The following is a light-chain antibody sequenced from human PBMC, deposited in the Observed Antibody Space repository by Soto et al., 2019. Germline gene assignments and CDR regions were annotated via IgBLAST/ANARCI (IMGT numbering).Light chain of an antibody. CDR2: DVS. CDR1: GSDVGGYNY. V-gene: IGLV2-14*01. Sequence: QSALTQPASVSGSPRQWITISCTGTGSDVGGYNYVSWYQQHPGKAPKLMIYDVSNRPSGVANRFSGSKSGNTAFLIISGLQVEDEADYYCSSYTSSSTPYVLGTGTKLPV. CDR3: SSYTSSSTPYV. J-gene: IGLJ1*01.